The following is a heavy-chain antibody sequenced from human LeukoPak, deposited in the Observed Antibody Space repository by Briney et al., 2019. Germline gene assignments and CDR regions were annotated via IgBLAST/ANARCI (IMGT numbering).Heavy chain of an antibody. J-gene: IGHJ4*02. Sequence: ASVKVPCKASGYTFTGYYMHWVRQAPGQGLEWMGRINPNSGGTNYAQKFQGRVTMTRDTSISTAYMELSRLRSDDTAVYYCARDSDSSGYYEFDYWGQGTLVTVSS. CDR1: GYTFTGYY. CDR3: ARDSDSSGYYEFDY. D-gene: IGHD3-22*01. V-gene: IGHV1-2*06. CDR2: INPNSGGT.